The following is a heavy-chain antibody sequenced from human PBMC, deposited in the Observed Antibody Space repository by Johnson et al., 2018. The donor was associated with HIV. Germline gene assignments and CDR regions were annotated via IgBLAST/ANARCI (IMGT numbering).Heavy chain of an antibody. CDR3: ARDKSGSYRGAFDV. D-gene: IGHD1-26*01. V-gene: IGHV3-20*04. CDR1: GFIFTNYA. J-gene: IGHJ3*01. Sequence: VQLVESGGGLVQPGGSLRLSCAASGFIFTNYAMSWVRQAPGKGLEWVSGINWNGAITGYAGSVKGRFIISRDNAKNSLYLQMNTLRAEDTALYYCARDKSGSYRGAFDVWGQGTMVTVSS. CDR2: INWNGAIT.